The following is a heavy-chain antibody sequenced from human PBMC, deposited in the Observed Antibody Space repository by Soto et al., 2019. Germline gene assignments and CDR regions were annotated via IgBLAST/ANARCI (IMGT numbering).Heavy chain of an antibody. Sequence: SETLSLTCTVSGGSISTTSYYWGWIRQPPGKGLEWIGNIYYSGSTNYNPSLKSRVTISIDTTKNQFSLKLNPVTAADTAVYYCAGAFAIDWYTYFFAFWGQGPLVPVSS. D-gene: IGHD3-9*01. CDR1: GGSISTTSYY. CDR2: IYYSGST. CDR3: AGAFAIDWYTYFFAF. V-gene: IGHV4-39*01. J-gene: IGHJ4*02.